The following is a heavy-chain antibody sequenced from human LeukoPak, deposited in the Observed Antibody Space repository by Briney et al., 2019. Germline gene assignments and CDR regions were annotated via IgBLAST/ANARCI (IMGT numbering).Heavy chain of an antibody. CDR3: TRVGYIDEGIDY. J-gene: IGHJ4*02. V-gene: IGHV3-7*04. D-gene: IGHD5-24*01. CDR1: GFPFSSYW. CDR2: IKQDGSKK. Sequence: GGSLRLSCVASGFPFSSYWMTWVRQAPGKGLEWVANIKQDGSKKSYVDSVKGRFTISRDNAKNSLYLQMNSLRAEDTAMYYCTRVGYIDEGIDYWGQGTLVTVSS.